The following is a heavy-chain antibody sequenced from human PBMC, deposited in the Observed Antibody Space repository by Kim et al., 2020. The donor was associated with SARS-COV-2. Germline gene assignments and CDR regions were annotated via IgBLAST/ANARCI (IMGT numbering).Heavy chain of an antibody. V-gene: IGHV3-13*01. D-gene: IGHD3-10*01. J-gene: IGHJ3*02. CDR1: GFTFRSYD. CDR2: IGLVGDT. Sequence: GGSLRLSCAASGFTFRSYDMHWVRQPIGKGLEWVSAIGLVGDTYYPGSVKGRFTISREDAKNSLYLQINSLRAEDTAVYYCARRSYGSRDFSDAFDIWAKGQWSPSLQ. CDR3: ARRSYGSRDFSDAFDI.